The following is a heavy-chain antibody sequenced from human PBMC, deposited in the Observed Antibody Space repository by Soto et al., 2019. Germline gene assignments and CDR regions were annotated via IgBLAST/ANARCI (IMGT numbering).Heavy chain of an antibody. Sequence: QVQLVQSGAEVQKPGSSVKVSCKASGGTFSSYAISWVRQAPGQGLAWMGGIIPIFGTANYAQKFQGRVTITADKSTSKAYMELSSMRSEDTDVYYCASVEEGYCSSTSCYIGMDVWGQGTTVTVSS. V-gene: IGHV1-69*06. J-gene: IGHJ6*02. CDR1: GGTFSSYA. D-gene: IGHD2-2*02. CDR3: ASVEEGYCSSTSCYIGMDV. CDR2: IIPIFGTA.